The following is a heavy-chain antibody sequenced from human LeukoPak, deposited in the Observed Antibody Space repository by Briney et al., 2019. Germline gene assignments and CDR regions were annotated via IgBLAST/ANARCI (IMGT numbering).Heavy chain of an antibody. CDR2: ISSSGSTI. J-gene: IGHJ3*02. Sequence: GGSLRFSCAASGFTFSSYEMNWVRQAPGKGLEWVSYISSSGSTIYYADSVKGRFTISRDNAKNSLYLQMNSLRAEDTAVYYCARGFYGSGPSAFDIWGQGTMVTVSS. V-gene: IGHV3-48*03. CDR3: ARGFYGSGPSAFDI. D-gene: IGHD3-10*01. CDR1: GFTFSSYE.